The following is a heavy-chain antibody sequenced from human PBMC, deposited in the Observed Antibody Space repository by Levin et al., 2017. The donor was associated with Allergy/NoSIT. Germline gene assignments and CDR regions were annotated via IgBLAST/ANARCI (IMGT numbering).Heavy chain of an antibody. D-gene: IGHD2-21*02. V-gene: IGHV3-23*01. Sequence: ETLSLTCAASGFTFSSYAMSWVRQAPGKGLEWVSAISGSGGSTYYADSVKGRFTISRDNSKNTLYLQMNSLRAEDTAVYYCAKGPWVVVTAIPSYYFDYWGQGTLVTVSS. J-gene: IGHJ4*02. CDR3: AKGPWVVVTAIPSYYFDY. CDR1: GFTFSSYA. CDR2: ISGSGGST.